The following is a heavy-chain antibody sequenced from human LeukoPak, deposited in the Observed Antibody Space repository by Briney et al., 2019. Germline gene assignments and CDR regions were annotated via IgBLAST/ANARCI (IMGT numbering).Heavy chain of an antibody. Sequence: ASVKVSCKASGYTFTCYYIHWVRQAPGQGLEWMGRINPKSGGTNYAQRFQDRITITRDTSISTAYMELSNLRSADTAVYYRARIQAVVGHGGVDYGGQGTLVTVSS. CDR3: ARIQAVVGHGGVDY. J-gene: IGHJ4*02. CDR2: INPKSGGT. V-gene: IGHV1-2*06. CDR1: GYTFTCYY. D-gene: IGHD6-19*01.